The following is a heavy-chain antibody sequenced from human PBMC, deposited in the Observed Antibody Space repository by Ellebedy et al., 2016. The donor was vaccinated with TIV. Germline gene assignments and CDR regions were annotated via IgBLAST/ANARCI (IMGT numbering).Heavy chain of an antibody. D-gene: IGHD6-19*01. V-gene: IGHV2-70*11. CDR1: GFSLNTNRMS. CDR2: IDWDDDK. CDR3: ARTDGSGWAFDY. Sequence: SGPTLVKPTQTLTLTCTFSGFSLNTNRMSVSWIRQPPGGALEWLARIDWDDDKYYSTSLRTRLAISKDTSTNQVVLTMASMDPVDTATYYCARTDGSGWAFDYWGQGTLVTVSS. J-gene: IGHJ4*02.